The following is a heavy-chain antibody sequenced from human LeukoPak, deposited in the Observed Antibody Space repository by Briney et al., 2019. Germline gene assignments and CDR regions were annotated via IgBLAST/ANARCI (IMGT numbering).Heavy chain of an antibody. D-gene: IGHD6-13*01. J-gene: IGHJ3*02. CDR1: GFTFSSYG. CDR2: IRYDGSNK. Sequence: QPGGSLRLSCAASGFTFSSYGMHWVRQAPGKGLKWVAFIRYDGSNKYYADSVKGRFTISRDNSKNTLYLQMNSLRAEDTAVYYCAKLPIRGIAAYDAFDIWGQGTMVTVSS. CDR3: AKLPIRGIAAYDAFDI. V-gene: IGHV3-30*02.